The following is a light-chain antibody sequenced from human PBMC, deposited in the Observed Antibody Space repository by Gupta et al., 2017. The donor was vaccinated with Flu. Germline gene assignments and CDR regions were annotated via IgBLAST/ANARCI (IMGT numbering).Light chain of an antibody. CDR2: GAS. CDR1: QSVIDSF. J-gene: IGKJ1*01. V-gene: IGKV3-20*01. Sequence: EVVLTQSPGTLSLSPGESATRSCRASQSVIDSFLAWYPQKPAQAPRLLIYGASTRATGVLDRFSGGGSGTDFTLTISRRDPEDFAVYYCHQEVTSPWTFGQGTKVEI. CDR3: HQEVTSPWT.